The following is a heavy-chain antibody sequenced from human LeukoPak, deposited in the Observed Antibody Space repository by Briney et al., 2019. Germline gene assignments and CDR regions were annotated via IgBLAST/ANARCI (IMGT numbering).Heavy chain of an antibody. D-gene: IGHD5-12*01. CDR2: MSFDGSQ. CDR1: GRPFSSSI. Sequence: GGSLRLSCALSGRPFSSSIMHWVRQAPGKGLEWVAGMSFDGSQYYIESVKGRFTISRDNSGNTVYLHMTSLRPEDTAVYFCAREGHTSGFCGAFDLWGLGTTVTISS. CDR3: AREGHTSGFCGAFDL. J-gene: IGHJ3*01. V-gene: IGHV3-30*03.